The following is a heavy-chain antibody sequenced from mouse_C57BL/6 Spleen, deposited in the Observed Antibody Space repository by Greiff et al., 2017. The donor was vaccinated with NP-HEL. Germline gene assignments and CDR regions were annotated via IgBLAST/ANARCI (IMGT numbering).Heavy chain of an antibody. V-gene: IGHV1-58*01. Sequence: VQLQQSGAELVRPGSSVKMSCKTSGYTFTSYGINWVKQKPGQGLEWIGYIYTGNGYTEYNEKFKGKATLTSDTSSSTAYMQLSSLTSEDSAIYFCARGRDYDDYAMDYWGQGTSVTVSS. CDR1: GYTFTSYG. D-gene: IGHD2-4*01. CDR3: ARGRDYDDYAMDY. J-gene: IGHJ4*01. CDR2: IYTGNGYT.